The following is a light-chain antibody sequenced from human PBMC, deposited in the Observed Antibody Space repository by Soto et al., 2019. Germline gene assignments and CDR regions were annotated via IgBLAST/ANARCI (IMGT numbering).Light chain of an antibody. CDR1: SSNIGGYDY. CDR3: SSYTSDSSYV. CDR2: AVS. J-gene: IGLJ1*01. V-gene: IGLV2-14*01. Sequence: QSVLTQPASVSGSPGQSITISCSGTSSNIGGYDYVSWYQQHPGKAPQLMIYAVSNRPSGVSNRFSASKSGNTASLFISGVQAEDEADYYCSSYTSDSSYVFGSGTKGTV.